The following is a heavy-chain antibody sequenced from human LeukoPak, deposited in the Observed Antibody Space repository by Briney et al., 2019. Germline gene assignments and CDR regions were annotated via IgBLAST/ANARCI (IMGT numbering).Heavy chain of an antibody. D-gene: IGHD6-19*01. V-gene: IGHV3-48*03. Sequence: GGSLRLSCAASGFTFSSYEMNWVRQAPGQGLEWVSSISSTSSTIHYADSVKGRFTISRDNAKNSLFLQMNSLRDEDTAVYYCARGLLQWLAHGDAFDIWGQGTMVTVSS. CDR1: GFTFSSYE. J-gene: IGHJ3*02. CDR2: ISSTSSTI. CDR3: ARGLLQWLAHGDAFDI.